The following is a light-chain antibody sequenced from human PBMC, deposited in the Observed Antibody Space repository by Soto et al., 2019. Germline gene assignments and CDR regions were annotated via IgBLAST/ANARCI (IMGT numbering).Light chain of an antibody. CDR1: SSDVGDYPY. Sequence: QSALTQPASVSGSPGQSITISCTGTSSDVGDYPYVSWYQQHPGKVPKLIIYEVTNRPSGVTSRFSGSKSENTASLTISGLQAEYEADYYSSSYSSTNTLVFGSGTKLTVL. CDR2: EVT. V-gene: IGLV2-14*01. CDR3: SSYSSTNTLV. J-gene: IGLJ1*01.